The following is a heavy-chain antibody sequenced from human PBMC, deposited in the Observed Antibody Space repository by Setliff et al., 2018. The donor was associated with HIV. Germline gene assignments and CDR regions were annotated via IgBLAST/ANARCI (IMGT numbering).Heavy chain of an antibody. CDR3: ARYTVGSMVDY. D-gene: IGHD5-12*01. Sequence: PSETLSLTCTVSGGSMNSDSYSWTWLRQPAGKGPELIGHIYVGGSVIYNPSLASRVTISMVPSKNQFSLDLSSVTAADTAMYYCARYTVGSMVDYWGPGTLVTVSA. CDR2: IYVGGSV. J-gene: IGHJ4*02. V-gene: IGHV4-61*09. CDR1: GGSMNSDSYS.